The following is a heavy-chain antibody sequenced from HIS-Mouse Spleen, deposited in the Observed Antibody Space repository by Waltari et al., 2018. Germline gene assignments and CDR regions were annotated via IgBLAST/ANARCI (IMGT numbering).Heavy chain of an antibody. Sequence: QLQLQESGPGLVKPSETLSRTCTVSGGSISISSYSWGWIRPPPGKGLEWIGSVYYSGITYYNPSLKSRVTISVDTSKNQFSLKLSSVTAADTAVYYCAREIPYSSSWYDWYFDLWGRGTLVTVSS. J-gene: IGHJ2*01. CDR2: VYYSGIT. CDR3: AREIPYSSSWYDWYFDL. D-gene: IGHD6-13*01. V-gene: IGHV4-39*07. CDR1: GGSISISSYS.